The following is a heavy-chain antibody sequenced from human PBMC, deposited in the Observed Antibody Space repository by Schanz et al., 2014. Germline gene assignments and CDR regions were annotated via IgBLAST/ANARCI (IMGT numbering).Heavy chain of an antibody. J-gene: IGHJ6*02. CDR1: GFTFENFP. CDR2: IASGGSHT. Sequence: DVQLVESGGGLVEPGQSLRLSCTVSGFTFENFPMSWFRQAPGKGLEWVSTIASGGSHTFYADSVTGRFTISGDNSKNTLFLQMNSLRVEDTAIYYCAKIWKAHHLTGRPGWSDGMDVWGQGTTV. CDR3: AKIWKAHHLTGRPGWSDGMDV. V-gene: IGHV3-23*04. D-gene: IGHD3-3*01.